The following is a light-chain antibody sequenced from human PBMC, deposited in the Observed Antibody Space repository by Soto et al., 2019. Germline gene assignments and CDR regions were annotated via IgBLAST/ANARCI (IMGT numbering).Light chain of an antibody. CDR2: GAS. J-gene: IGKJ4*01. CDR1: QSVSSN. V-gene: IGKV3-20*01. Sequence: EIVLTQSPGTLSLSPGERATLSCRASQSVSSNLAWYQQKPGQAPRLLIYGASTRATGIPARFSGSGSGTDFTVTISRLEPEDFAVYYCQQFSSYPLTFGGGTKVDIK. CDR3: QQFSSYPLT.